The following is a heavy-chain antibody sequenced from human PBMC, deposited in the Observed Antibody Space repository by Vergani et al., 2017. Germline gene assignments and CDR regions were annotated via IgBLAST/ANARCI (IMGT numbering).Heavy chain of an antibody. V-gene: IGHV3-53*01. Sequence: EVQVVESGGGLIQPGGSLRLSCEASGFTVSSNYMSWVRQAPGKGLEWVSVIYSGGSTYYADSVKGRFTISRDNLKNTRYLQMNSLRAEDTAVYYCARVDLGYCRGGSCSYYFDYWGQGTLVTVSS. CDR2: IYSGGST. CDR3: ARVDLGYCRGGSCSYYFDY. CDR1: GFTVSSNY. D-gene: IGHD2-15*01. J-gene: IGHJ4*02.